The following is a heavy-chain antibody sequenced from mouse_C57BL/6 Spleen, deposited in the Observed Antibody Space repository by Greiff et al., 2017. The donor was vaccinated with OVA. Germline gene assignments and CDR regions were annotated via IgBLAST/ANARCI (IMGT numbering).Heavy chain of an antibody. D-gene: IGHD3-2*02. Sequence: VQLKESGPELVKPGASVKMSCKASGYTFTDYNMHWVKQSHGKSLEWIGYINPNNGGTSYNQKFKGKATLTVNKSSSTAYMELRSLTSEDSAVYYCAEDLQGFDVWGTGTTVTVSS. CDR3: AEDLQGFDV. V-gene: IGHV1-22*01. J-gene: IGHJ1*03. CDR2: INPNNGGT. CDR1: GYTFTDYN.